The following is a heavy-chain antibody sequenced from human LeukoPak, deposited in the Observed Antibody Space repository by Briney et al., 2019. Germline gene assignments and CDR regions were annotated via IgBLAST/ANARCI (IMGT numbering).Heavy chain of an antibody. CDR1: GGTISSYA. V-gene: IGHV1-69*13. J-gene: IGHJ4*02. CDR3: AREMVRGVTLFDY. CDR2: IIPIFGTA. D-gene: IGHD3-10*01. Sequence: SVKVSCKASGGTISSYAISWVRQAPGQGLEWMGGIIPIFGTANYAQKFQGRVTITADESTSTAYMELSSLRSEDTAVYYCAREMVRGVTLFDYWGQRTLVTVSS.